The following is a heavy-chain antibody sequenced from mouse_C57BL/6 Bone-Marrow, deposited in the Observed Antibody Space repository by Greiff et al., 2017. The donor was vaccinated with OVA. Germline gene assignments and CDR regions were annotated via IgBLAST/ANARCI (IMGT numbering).Heavy chain of an antibody. D-gene: IGHD2-3*01. V-gene: IGHV5-16*01. CDR2: INYDGSST. J-gene: IGHJ2*01. CDR1: GFTFSDYY. CDR3: ARDDGNYFDY. Sequence: EVKLVESEGGLVQPGSSMKLSCTASGFTFSDYYMAWVRQVPEKGLEWVANINYDGSSTYYLDSLKSRFIISRDNAKNILYLQMSSLKSEDTATYYCARDDGNYFDYWGKGTTLTVSS.